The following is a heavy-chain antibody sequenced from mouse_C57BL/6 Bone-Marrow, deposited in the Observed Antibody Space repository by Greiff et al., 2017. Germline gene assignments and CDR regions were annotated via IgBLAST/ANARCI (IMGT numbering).Heavy chain of an antibody. Sequence: EVMLVESGGGLVQPGGSLKLSCAASGFTFSDYYMYWVRQTPEKRLEWVAYISNGGGSTYYPDTVKGRFTISRDNAKNTLYLQMSRLKSEDTAMYYCARSGKLGHFDYWGQGTTLTVSS. J-gene: IGHJ2*01. D-gene: IGHD4-1*01. CDR3: ARSGKLGHFDY. CDR2: ISNGGGST. CDR1: GFTFSDYY. V-gene: IGHV5-12*01.